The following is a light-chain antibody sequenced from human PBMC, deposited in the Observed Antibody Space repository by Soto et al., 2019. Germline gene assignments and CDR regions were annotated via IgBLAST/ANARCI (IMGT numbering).Light chain of an antibody. CDR1: GSDIGAYNF. Sequence: QSARAQPPSASGSPGQSVTISCTGSGSDIGAYNFVSWYQQHPGKAPKLMIFGVTERPSGVPDRFSGSKSGNTASLTVSGIQADDEAIYYCYSYAGRNVWVFGGGTQRTVL. CDR3: YSYAGRNVWV. V-gene: IGLV2-8*01. J-gene: IGLJ3*02. CDR2: GVT.